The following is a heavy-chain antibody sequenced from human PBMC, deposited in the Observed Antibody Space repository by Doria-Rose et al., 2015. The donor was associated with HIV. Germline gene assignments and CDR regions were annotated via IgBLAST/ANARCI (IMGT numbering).Heavy chain of an antibody. CDR1: GVSLSSPGMG. D-gene: IGHD6-13*01. Sequence: QITLKESSPVLVKPTETLTLTCTVSGVSLSSPGMGVSWIRQPPGKALEWLANIFSDDERSYKASLKSRLTISRSTSKSQVVLTITDTDPVDTATYYCARIKSSRWYHKYYFDFWGQGTLVIVSA. V-gene: IGHV2-26*01. CDR3: ARIKSSRWYHKYYFDF. J-gene: IGHJ4*02. CDR2: IFSDDER.